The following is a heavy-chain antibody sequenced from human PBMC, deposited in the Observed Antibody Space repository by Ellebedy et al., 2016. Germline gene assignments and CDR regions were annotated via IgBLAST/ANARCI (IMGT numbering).Heavy chain of an antibody. Sequence: GESLKISCAASGFTFSSYWMHWVRQAPGKGLVWVSRISSDGSSTRYADSVKGRFTISRDNAKNTLYLQMNSLTAEDTAVYYCSRGYLAAAGTFYYYMDVWGKGTTVTVSS. D-gene: IGHD6-13*01. J-gene: IGHJ6*03. CDR3: SRGYLAAAGTFYYYMDV. V-gene: IGHV3-74*01. CDR2: ISSDGSST. CDR1: GFTFSSYW.